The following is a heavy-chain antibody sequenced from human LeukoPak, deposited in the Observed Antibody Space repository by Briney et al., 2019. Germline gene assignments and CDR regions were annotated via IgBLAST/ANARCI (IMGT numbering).Heavy chain of an antibody. CDR3: ATGASKVTTDFANY. CDR2: IDPIDSYT. CDR1: GYFFTNYW. D-gene: IGHD4-17*01. Sequence: GELLKISCKASGYFFTNYWISWVRQMAGKGVEWMGRIDPIDSYTNYSPSFEGHVTISVDKSLSSAFLQWNSLKASDSAMYYCATGASKVTTDFANYWGQGTQVAVSS. J-gene: IGHJ4*02. V-gene: IGHV5-10-1*01.